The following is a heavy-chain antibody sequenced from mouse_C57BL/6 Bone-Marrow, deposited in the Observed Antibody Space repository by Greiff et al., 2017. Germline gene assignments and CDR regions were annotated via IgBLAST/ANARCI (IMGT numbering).Heavy chain of an antibody. V-gene: IGHV1-47*01. CDR2: FHPYNDDT. CDR1: GYTFTTYP. D-gene: IGHD1-1*01. Sequence: QVQLQQSGAELVKPGASVKMSCKASGYTFTTYPIEWMKQNHGKSLEWIGNFHPYNDDTKYNEKFKGKATLTVEKSSSTVYLELSRLTSDDSAVYYCARHYYYGSRDWYFDVWGTGTTVTVSS. J-gene: IGHJ1*03. CDR3: ARHYYYGSRDWYFDV.